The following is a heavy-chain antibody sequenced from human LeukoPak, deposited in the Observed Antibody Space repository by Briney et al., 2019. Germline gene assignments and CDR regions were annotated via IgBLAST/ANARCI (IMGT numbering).Heavy chain of an antibody. CDR2: IYPGDSDT. V-gene: IGHV5-51*01. CDR1: GYSFTSYW. Sequence: GESLEISCEGSGYSFTSYWIGWVRQLPGKGLEWMGIIYPGDSDTRYSPSFQGQVTISADKSISTAYLQWSSLKASDTAMYYCARSDYYDSSGYYYGIDYWGQGTLVTVSS. CDR3: ARSDYYDSSGYYYGIDY. J-gene: IGHJ4*02. D-gene: IGHD3-22*01.